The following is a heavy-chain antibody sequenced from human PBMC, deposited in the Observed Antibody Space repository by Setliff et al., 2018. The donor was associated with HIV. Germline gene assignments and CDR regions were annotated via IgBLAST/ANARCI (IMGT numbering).Heavy chain of an antibody. D-gene: IGHD3-10*01. V-gene: IGHV3-7*03. CDR1: GFTVSSNY. Sequence: GGSLRLSCAASGFTVSSNYMSWVRQAPGKGLEWVANIKQDGSEKYYVDSVKGRFTISRDNSKNTLFLQMNSLRAEDTAIYYCAKELISMGRGVNYGMDVWGQGTTVTVSS. J-gene: IGHJ6*02. CDR2: IKQDGSEK. CDR3: AKELISMGRGVNYGMDV.